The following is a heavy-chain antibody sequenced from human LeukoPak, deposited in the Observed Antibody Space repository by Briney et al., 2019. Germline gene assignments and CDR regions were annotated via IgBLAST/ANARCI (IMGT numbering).Heavy chain of an antibody. D-gene: IGHD2-21*01. J-gene: IGHJ4*02. CDR3: ARDFFPVVDSTWYEIGY. CDR1: GFTFSSYS. V-gene: IGHV3-21*01. CDR2: ISSSSSYI. Sequence: PGGSLRLSCAASGFTFSSYSMNWVRQAPGKGLEWVSSISSSSSYIYYADSVRGRFTISRDNWNTLYLQMDSLRSEDTAVYYCARDFFPVVDSTWYEIGYWGQGTLVTVSS.